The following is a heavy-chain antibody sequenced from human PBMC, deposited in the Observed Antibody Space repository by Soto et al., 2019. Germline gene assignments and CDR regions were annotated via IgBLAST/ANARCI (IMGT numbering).Heavy chain of an antibody. D-gene: IGHD3-22*01. J-gene: IGHJ5*02. CDR1: GGSISSYY. CDR2: IYYSGST. CDR3: ARTVYYYDSSGYYYNGLWWFDP. Sequence: SETLSLTCTVSGGSISSYYWSWIRQPPGKGLEWIGYIYYSGSTNYNPSLKSRVTISVDTSKNQFSLKMSSVTAADTAVFYCARTVYYYDSSGYYYNGLWWFDPWGQGTLVTVSS. V-gene: IGHV4-59*01.